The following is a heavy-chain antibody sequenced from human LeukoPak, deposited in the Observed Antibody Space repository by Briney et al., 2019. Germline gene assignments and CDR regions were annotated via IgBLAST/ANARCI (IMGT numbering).Heavy chain of an antibody. CDR3: AIAVAAPHWFDP. V-gene: IGHV1-69*05. D-gene: IGHD6-19*01. Sequence: SEKVSCKASGGTFRSYAISCVRQAPGQGLEWMGRIIPIFGTANSAQKFQGRVTITTDESTSTAYMELSSLGSDDTAVYYCAIAVAAPHWFDPWGQGTLVTVSS. CDR2: IIPIFGTA. CDR1: GGTFRSYA. J-gene: IGHJ5*02.